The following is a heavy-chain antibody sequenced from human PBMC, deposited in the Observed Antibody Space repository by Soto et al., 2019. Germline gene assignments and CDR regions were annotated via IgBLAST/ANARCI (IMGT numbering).Heavy chain of an antibody. Sequence: SETLSLTCTVSGGSISSGGYYWSWIRQHPGKGLEWIGYIYYSGSTYYNPSLKSRVTISVDTSKNQFSLKLSSVTAADTAVYYCARDRRVRGVFNWFDPWGQGTLVTVSS. CDR3: ARDRRVRGVFNWFDP. CDR1: GGSISSGGYY. V-gene: IGHV4-31*03. J-gene: IGHJ5*02. CDR2: IYYSGST. D-gene: IGHD3-10*01.